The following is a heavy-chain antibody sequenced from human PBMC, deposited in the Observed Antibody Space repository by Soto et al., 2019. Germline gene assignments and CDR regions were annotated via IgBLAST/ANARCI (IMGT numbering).Heavy chain of an antibody. J-gene: IGHJ3*02. CDR3: ANNVLRYFDWLHDAFDI. CDR2: ISYDGSNK. CDR1: GFTFSSYG. Sequence: LRLSCAASGFTFSSYGMHWVRQAPGKGLEWVAVISYDGSNKYYADSVKGRFTISRDNSKNTLYLQMNSLRAEDTAVYYCANNVLRYFDWLHDAFDIWGQGTMVTVSS. D-gene: IGHD3-9*01. V-gene: IGHV3-30*18.